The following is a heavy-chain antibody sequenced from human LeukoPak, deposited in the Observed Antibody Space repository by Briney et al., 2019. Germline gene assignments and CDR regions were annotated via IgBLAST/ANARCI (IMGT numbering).Heavy chain of an antibody. CDR3: ARSSGWLYFQH. Sequence: GGSLRLSCAAPGFTFSSYEMNWVRQAPGKGLEWVSNISSSGSTKYHADSVKGRFTISRDNAKNSLYLQMNSLRAEDTAVYYCARSSGWLYFQHWGQGTLVTVSS. CDR1: GFTFSSYE. D-gene: IGHD6-19*01. J-gene: IGHJ1*01. CDR2: ISSSGSTK. V-gene: IGHV3-48*03.